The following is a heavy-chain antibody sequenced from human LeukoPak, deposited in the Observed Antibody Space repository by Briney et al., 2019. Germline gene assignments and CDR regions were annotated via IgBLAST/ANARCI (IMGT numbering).Heavy chain of an antibody. J-gene: IGHJ3*02. D-gene: IGHD3-3*01. CDR1: RFSFDDYA. V-gene: IGHV3-9*01. CDR3: AKGVHDFWSGHAFDI. CDR2: ISWNSGSR. Sequence: GGSLRLSCTASRFSFDDYAMHWVRQIPGKGLECVSAISWNSGSRGYADSVKGRFTISRDNAKSSLYFQMNSLRPEDTALYYCAKGVHDFWSGHAFDIWGQGTMVTVSS.